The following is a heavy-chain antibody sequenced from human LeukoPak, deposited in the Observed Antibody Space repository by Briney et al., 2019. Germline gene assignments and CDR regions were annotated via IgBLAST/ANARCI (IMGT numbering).Heavy chain of an antibody. D-gene: IGHD3/OR15-3a*01. V-gene: IGHV3-33*03. J-gene: IGHJ4*02. CDR2: IWYDGSNK. CDR3: AGFETRGTGDFDH. Sequence: GGSLRLSCAASGFTFSSYGMHWVRQAPGKGLEWVAVIWYDGSNKYYADSVKGRFTISRDDAENSLFLQMSSLRAEDSAIYYCAGFETRGTGDFDHWGQGTLVTVSS. CDR1: GFTFSSYG.